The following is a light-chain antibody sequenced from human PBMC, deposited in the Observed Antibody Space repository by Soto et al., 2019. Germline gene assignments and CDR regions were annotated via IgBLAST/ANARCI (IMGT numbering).Light chain of an antibody. V-gene: IGKV4-1*01. CDR1: KSVLYSSNDKNY. CDR2: WAS. Sequence: DIVMTQSPASLAVSLGERATINCKSSKSVLYSSNDKNYLAWYQQKPGQPPKLLIYWASTRESGVPDRFSGSGSGTDFTLTISSLQAEDVAVYYCQQYHSTRLTFGGGTKVDIK. J-gene: IGKJ4*01. CDR3: QQYHSTRLT.